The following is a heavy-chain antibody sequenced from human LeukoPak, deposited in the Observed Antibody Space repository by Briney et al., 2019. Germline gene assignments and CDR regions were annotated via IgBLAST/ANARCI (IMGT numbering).Heavy chain of an antibody. CDR2: IYSGGST. CDR3: ARGPRFLEWLRHEYYFDY. CDR1: GFTVSSNY. Sequence: GGSLRLSCAASGFTVSSNYMSWVRQAPGKGLEWVSVIYSGGSTYYADSVKGRFTISRDNSKNTLYLQMNSLRAEDTAVYYCARGPRFLEWLRHEYYFDYWGQGTLVTVSS. J-gene: IGHJ4*02. V-gene: IGHV3-53*01. D-gene: IGHD3-3*01.